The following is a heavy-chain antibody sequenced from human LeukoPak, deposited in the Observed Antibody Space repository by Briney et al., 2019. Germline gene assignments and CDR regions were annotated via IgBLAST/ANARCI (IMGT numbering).Heavy chain of an antibody. V-gene: IGHV1-2*02. J-gene: IGHJ4*02. CDR1: GYTFTGYY. CDR2: INPNSGDT. CDR3: ATSALTGYSAHDY. D-gene: IGHD3-9*01. Sequence: GASVKVSCKASGYTFTGYYMHWVRQAPGQGLEWMGWINPNSGDTSYAQKFQGRVTMTRDTSISTAYMELSRLRSDDTAVYYCATSALTGYSAHDYWGQGTLVTVSS.